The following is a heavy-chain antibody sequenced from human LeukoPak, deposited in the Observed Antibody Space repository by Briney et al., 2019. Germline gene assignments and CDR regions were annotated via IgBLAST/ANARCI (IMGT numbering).Heavy chain of an antibody. D-gene: IGHD4-23*01. CDR2: IYYSGST. Sequence: PSETLSLTCTVSGGSISSYYWSWIRQPPGKGLEWIGYIYYSGSTNYNPSLKSRVTISVDTSKNQFSLKLSSVTAADTAVYYCARGNGTVVTSYFDYWGQGTLVTVSS. CDR1: GGSISSYY. J-gene: IGHJ4*02. CDR3: ARGNGTVVTSYFDY. V-gene: IGHV4-59*01.